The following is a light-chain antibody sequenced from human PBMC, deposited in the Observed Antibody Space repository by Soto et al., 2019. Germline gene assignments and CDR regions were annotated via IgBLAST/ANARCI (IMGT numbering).Light chain of an antibody. CDR2: AVS. CDR3: ISYTDRQSYL. V-gene: IGLV2-14*03. J-gene: IGLJ1*01. CDR1: RSYIGSYDH. Sequence: QSVLTQPASVSGSPGQSITISCSVTRSYIGSYDHVAWYQQFPGKSPKLIIYAVSDRPSGVSDRFSGSKSGISASLTISGLQTEDEADYYCISYTDRQSYLFGTGTKVTIL.